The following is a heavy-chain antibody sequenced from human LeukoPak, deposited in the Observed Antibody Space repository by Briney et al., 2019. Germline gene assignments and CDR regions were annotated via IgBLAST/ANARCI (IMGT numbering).Heavy chain of an antibody. V-gene: IGHV4-61*02. J-gene: IGHJ3*02. CDR1: GGSISSSSYY. CDR2: IYTSGST. Sequence: SETLSLTCTVSGGSISSSSYYWGWIRQPAGKGLEWIGRIYTSGSTNYNPSLKSRVTISVDTSKNQFSLKLSSVTAADTAVYYCARGLDAFDIWGQGTMVTVSS. CDR3: ARGLDAFDI. D-gene: IGHD3/OR15-3a*01.